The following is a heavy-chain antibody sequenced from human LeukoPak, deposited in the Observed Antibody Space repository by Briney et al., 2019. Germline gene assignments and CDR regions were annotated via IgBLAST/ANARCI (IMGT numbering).Heavy chain of an antibody. V-gene: IGHV3-23*01. D-gene: IGHD2-2*01. Sequence: PGGSLRLSCAASGFTVSSNYMSWVRQAPGKGLEWVSGISGSGGSTYYADSVKGRFTISRDNSRNTLYLQMNSLRAEDTAVYYCAKVPCTSCYVYYFDYWXQGTLVTVSS. CDR2: ISGSGGST. J-gene: IGHJ4*02. CDR3: AKVPCTSCYVYYFDY. CDR1: GFTVSSNY.